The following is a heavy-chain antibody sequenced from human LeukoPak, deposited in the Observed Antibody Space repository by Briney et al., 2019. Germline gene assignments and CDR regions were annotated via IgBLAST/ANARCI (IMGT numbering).Heavy chain of an antibody. CDR2: ISADGGSA. J-gene: IGHJ4*02. CDR3: AKESGKFDY. Sequence: HSGGSLRLSCVASGLNFGESAMHWVRQAPGKGLEWVSFISADGGSAFSADSVKGRFSISRDNSKHTLYLQMDSLRSECTAMYYCAKESGKFDYWGQGTLVVVSS. CDR1: GLNFGESA. V-gene: IGHV3-43*02.